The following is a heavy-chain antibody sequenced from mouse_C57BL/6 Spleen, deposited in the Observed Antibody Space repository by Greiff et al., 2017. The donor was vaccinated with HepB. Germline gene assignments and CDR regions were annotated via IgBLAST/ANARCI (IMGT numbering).Heavy chain of an antibody. V-gene: IGHV1-80*01. J-gene: IGHJ1*03. Sequence: QVQLQQSGAELVKPGASVKISCKASGYAFSSYWMNWVKQRPGKGLEWIGQIYPGDGDTNYNGKFKGKATLTADKSSSTAYMQLSSLTSEDSAVYFCAIPIGYGSGYWYFDVWGTGTTVTVSS. CDR1: GYAFSSYW. CDR3: AIPIGYGSGYWYFDV. CDR2: IYPGDGDT. D-gene: IGHD1-1*01.